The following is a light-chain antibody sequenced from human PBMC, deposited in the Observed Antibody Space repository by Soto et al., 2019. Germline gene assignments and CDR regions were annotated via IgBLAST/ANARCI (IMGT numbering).Light chain of an antibody. CDR2: AAS. CDR1: QGISSY. J-gene: IGKJ1*01. Sequence: DIQLTQSPSFLSASVGDRVTITCRASQGISSYLAWYQQKPGKAPKLLIYAASTLQSGVPSRFSGSGSWTEFTLTNSSLQPEDCATYYCEQLNSYPVTFGQGTKVEIK. CDR3: EQLNSYPVT. V-gene: IGKV1-9*01.